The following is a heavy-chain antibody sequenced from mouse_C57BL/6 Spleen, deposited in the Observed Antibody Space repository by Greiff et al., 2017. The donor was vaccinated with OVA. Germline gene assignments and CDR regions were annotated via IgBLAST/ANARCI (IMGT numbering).Heavy chain of an antibody. CDR3: AKGNYGRAMDY. Sequence: QVQLKQPGAELVKPGASVKLSCKASGYTFTSYWMQWVKQRPGQGLEWIGEIDPSDSYTNYNQKFKGKATLTEDTSSSTAYMQLSSLTSEDSAVYYCAKGNYGRAMDYWGQGTSVTVSS. J-gene: IGHJ4*01. V-gene: IGHV1-50*01. CDR2: IDPSDSYT. D-gene: IGHD1-1*01. CDR1: GYTFTSYW.